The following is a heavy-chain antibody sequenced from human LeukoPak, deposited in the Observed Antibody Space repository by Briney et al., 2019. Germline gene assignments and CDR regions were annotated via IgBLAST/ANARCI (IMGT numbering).Heavy chain of an antibody. Sequence: PSETLSLTCTVSGGSISSGDYYWRWLRQPPGRGLEGIGYIYYSGSTYYNPSLKSRVTISVDTSKNQFSLKLSSVTAADTAVYYCARSLKGWYSYYFDYWGQGTLVTVSS. CDR1: GGSISSGDYY. CDR3: ARSLKGWYSYYFDY. V-gene: IGHV4-30-4*01. CDR2: IYYSGST. J-gene: IGHJ4*02. D-gene: IGHD6-19*01.